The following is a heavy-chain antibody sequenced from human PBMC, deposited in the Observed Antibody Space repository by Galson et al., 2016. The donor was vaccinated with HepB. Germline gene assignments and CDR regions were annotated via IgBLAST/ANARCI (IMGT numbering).Heavy chain of an antibody. CDR3: ARGATLSYGMDV. Sequence: SVKVSCKASGYTFTSYAMHWVRQAPGQRLEWMGWINAGNGNTKYSQKLQGRVTITRDTSASTAYMELSSLRSEDTAVYYCARGATLSYGMDVWGQGTTVTVSS. V-gene: IGHV1-3*01. CDR2: INAGNGNT. D-gene: IGHD1-26*01. CDR1: GYTFTSYA. J-gene: IGHJ6*02.